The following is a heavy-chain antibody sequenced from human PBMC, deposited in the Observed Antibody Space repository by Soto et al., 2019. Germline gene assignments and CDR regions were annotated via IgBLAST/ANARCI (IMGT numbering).Heavy chain of an antibody. J-gene: IGHJ6*02. Sequence: PGGSLRLSCAASGFTFSSYGMHWVRQAPGKGLEWVAVIWYDGSNKYYADSVKGRFTISRDNSKNTLYLQMNSLRAEDTAVYYCARVDCSSTSCYWYYYGMDVWGQGTTVTVSS. CDR3: ARVDCSSTSCYWYYYGMDV. CDR2: IWYDGSNK. D-gene: IGHD2-2*01. V-gene: IGHV3-33*01. CDR1: GFTFSSYG.